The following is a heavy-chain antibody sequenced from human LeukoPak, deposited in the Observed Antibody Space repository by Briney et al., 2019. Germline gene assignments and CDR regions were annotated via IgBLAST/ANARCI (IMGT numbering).Heavy chain of an antibody. CDR3: ARSPIPTGLPDYYGLEV. V-gene: IGHV1-2*02. CDR2: INSDIYGT. J-gene: IGHJ6*02. CDR1: GYTFTGYY. D-gene: IGHD2-2*01. Sequence: ASPKLSCMASGYTFTGYYIGWVSQTPEQSLEWMCWINSDIYGTTFAQKFQGRVNMTRDTSISAAFMELSRLRSDDTAVYCCARSPIPTGLPDYYGLEVWGRGTAVTVSS.